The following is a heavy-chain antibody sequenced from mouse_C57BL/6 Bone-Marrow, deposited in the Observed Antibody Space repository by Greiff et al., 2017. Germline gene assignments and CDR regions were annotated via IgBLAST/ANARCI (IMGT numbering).Heavy chain of an antibody. Sequence: VKLQQSGPELVKPGASVKISCKASGYAFSSSWMNWVKQRPGKGLEWIGRLYPGDGDTNYNGKFKGKATLTADKSSSTAYMQLSSLTSEDSAVYFCARNGVYYYGSSYFDYWGQGTTLTVSS. J-gene: IGHJ2*01. CDR3: ARNGVYYYGSSYFDY. CDR2: LYPGDGDT. D-gene: IGHD1-1*01. V-gene: IGHV1-82*01. CDR1: GYAFSSSW.